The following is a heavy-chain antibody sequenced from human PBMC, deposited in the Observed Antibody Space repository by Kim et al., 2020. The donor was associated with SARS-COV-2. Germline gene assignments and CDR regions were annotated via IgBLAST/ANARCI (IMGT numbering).Heavy chain of an antibody. D-gene: IGHD2-2*01. V-gene: IGHV3-15*01. CDR2: IKSKTDGGTA. CDR3: TTVSMR. Sequence: GGSLRLSCAVSGIPFINAWMNWVRQAPGKGLQWVGRIKSKTDGGTADLAAPVKGRFAISRDDSTTMLYVLMNSLKPVDSAVYYCTTVSMRWGQGTLVTVSS. CDR1: GIPFINAW. J-gene: IGHJ4*02.